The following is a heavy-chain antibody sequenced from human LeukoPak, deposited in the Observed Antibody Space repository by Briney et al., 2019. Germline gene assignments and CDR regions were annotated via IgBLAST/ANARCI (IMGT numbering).Heavy chain of an antibody. V-gene: IGHV3-73*01. Sequence: PGGSLRLSCAASGFTFSGSAMHWVRQVSGKGLEWVGRIRSKANSYATAYAASVKGRFTISRDDSKNTAYLQMNSLKTEDTAVYYCTRHGPYSSSWDSDAFDIWGQGTMVTVSS. CDR2: IRSKANSYAT. CDR1: GFTFSGSA. D-gene: IGHD6-13*01. CDR3: TRHGPYSSSWDSDAFDI. J-gene: IGHJ3*02.